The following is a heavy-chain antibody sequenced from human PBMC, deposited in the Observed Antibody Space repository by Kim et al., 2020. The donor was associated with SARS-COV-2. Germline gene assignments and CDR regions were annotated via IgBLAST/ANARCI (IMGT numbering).Heavy chain of an antibody. Sequence: GGSLRLSCAASGFTFSSYGMHWVRQAPGKGLEWVAVISYDGSNKYYADSVKGRFTISRDNSKNTLYLQMNSLRAEDTAVYYCAKDGQGSYGYVYWGQGTLVTVSS. V-gene: IGHV3-30*18. CDR2: ISYDGSNK. CDR1: GFTFSSYG. CDR3: AKDGQGSYGYVY. J-gene: IGHJ4*02. D-gene: IGHD5-18*01.